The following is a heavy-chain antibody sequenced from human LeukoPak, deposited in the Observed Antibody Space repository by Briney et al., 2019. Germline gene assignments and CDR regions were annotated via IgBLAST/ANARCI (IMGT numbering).Heavy chain of an antibody. CDR2: INWNGDST. D-gene: IGHD1-26*01. V-gene: IGHV3-20*04. CDR1: GFTFSSCG. CDR3: ATTGSGSYYDY. J-gene: IGHJ4*02. Sequence: GGSLRLSCAASGFTFSSCGMHWVRQAPGKGLEWVSDINWNGDSTGYAHSVRGRFTISRDNSKNSVYLQMNSLRADDTAVYYCATTGSGSYYDYWGQGTLVTVSS.